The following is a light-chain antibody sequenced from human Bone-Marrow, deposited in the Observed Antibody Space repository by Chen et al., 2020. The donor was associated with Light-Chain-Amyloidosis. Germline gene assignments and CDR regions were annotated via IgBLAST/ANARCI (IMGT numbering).Light chain of an antibody. CDR1: NIGSTS. CDR2: DDS. Sequence: SYVLTQPSSVSVAPGQTATIACGGNNIGSTSVHWYQQTPGPAPLLVLYDDSDRPAGIPERLSGSTSGNTATLTISRVEAGDEADYYCQVWDRSSDRPVFGGGTKLTVL. CDR3: QVWDRSSDRPV. J-gene: IGLJ3*02. V-gene: IGLV3-21*02.